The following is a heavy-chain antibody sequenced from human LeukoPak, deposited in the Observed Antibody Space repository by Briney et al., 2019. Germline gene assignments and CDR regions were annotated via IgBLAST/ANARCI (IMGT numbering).Heavy chain of an antibody. V-gene: IGHV3-23*01. Sequence: GGYLRLSCAASGFTFSSSAMSWVRQAPGKGLEWVSAISASGGSTDYADSVKGRFTISRDNSKNTLYLQMNRLRAEDTAEYYCAKGSGTFDYWGQGTLVTVSS. CDR3: AKGSGTFDY. CDR2: ISASGGST. J-gene: IGHJ4*02. CDR1: GFTFSSSA.